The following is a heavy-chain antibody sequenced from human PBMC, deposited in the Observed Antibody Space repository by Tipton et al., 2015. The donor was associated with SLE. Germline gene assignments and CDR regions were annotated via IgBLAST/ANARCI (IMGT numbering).Heavy chain of an antibody. V-gene: IGHV4-59*11. D-gene: IGHD3-22*01. CDR3: ARWINHNYDRSGYYPGAFDI. CDR2: IYYSGST. J-gene: IGHJ3*02. Sequence: TLSLTCTVSGGSISSHYWSWIRQPPGKGLEWIGYIYYSGSTNYNPSLKSRVTISVDTSKNQFSLKLSSVTAADTAVYYCARWINHNYDRSGYYPGAFDIWGQGTMVTVSS. CDR1: GGSISSHY.